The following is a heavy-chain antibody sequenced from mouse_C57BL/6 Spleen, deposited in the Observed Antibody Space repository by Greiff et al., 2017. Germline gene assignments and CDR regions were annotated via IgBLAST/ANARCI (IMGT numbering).Heavy chain of an antibody. CDR1: GYTFTSYW. Sequence: QVQLQQPGAELVKPGASVKLSCKASGYTFTSYWMQWVKQRPGQGLEWIGEIDPSDSYTNYNQKFKGKATLTVDTSSSTAYMQLSSLTSEDSAVYYCARGGFTTVDFDYWGKGTTLTVSS. J-gene: IGHJ2*01. CDR3: ARGGFTTVDFDY. D-gene: IGHD1-1*01. V-gene: IGHV1-50*01. CDR2: IDPSDSYT.